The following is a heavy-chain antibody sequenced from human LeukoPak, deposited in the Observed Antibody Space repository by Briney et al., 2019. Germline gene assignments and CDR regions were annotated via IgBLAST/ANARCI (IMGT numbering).Heavy chain of an antibody. Sequence: SETLSLTCAVYGGSFSGYYWSWIRQPPGKVLEWIGEINHSGSTNYNPSLKSRVTISVETSKNQFSLKLSSVTAADTAVYYCARDTYYDSSGYFPYWYFDLWGRGTLVTVSS. CDR1: GGSFSGYY. CDR3: ARDTYYDSSGYFPYWYFDL. D-gene: IGHD3-22*01. CDR2: INHSGST. J-gene: IGHJ2*01. V-gene: IGHV4-34*01.